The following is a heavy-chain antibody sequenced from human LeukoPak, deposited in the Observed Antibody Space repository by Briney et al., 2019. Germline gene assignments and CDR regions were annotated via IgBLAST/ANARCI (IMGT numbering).Heavy chain of an antibody. CDR2: ISYDGSNK. J-gene: IGHJ4*02. CDR3: AKARYYYGSGSSLVFDY. D-gene: IGHD3-10*01. V-gene: IGHV3-30*04. Sequence: GRSLRLSCAASGFTFSSYAMHWVRQAPGKGLEWVAVISYDGSNKYYADSVKGRFTISRDNAKNSLYLQMNSLRAEDTALYYCAKARYYYGSGSSLVFDYWGQGTLVTVSS. CDR1: GFTFSSYA.